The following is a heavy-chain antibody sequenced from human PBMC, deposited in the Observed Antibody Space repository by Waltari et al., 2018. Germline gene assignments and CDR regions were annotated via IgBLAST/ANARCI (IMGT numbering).Heavy chain of an antibody. CDR1: GGSISSRSYY. Sequence: QLQLQESGPGLVKPSETLSLTCTVSGGSISSRSYYWGWIRQPPGKGLEWIGSIYYSGSTYYNPSLKSRVTISVDTSKNQFSLKLSSVTAADTAVYYCARHLAVTTPGGAFDIWGQGTMVTVSS. D-gene: IGHD4-17*01. CDR2: IYYSGST. J-gene: IGHJ3*02. CDR3: ARHLAVTTPGGAFDI. V-gene: IGHV4-39*01.